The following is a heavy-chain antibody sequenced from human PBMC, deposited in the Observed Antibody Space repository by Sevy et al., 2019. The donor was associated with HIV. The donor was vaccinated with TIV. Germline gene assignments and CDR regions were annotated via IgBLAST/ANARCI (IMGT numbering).Heavy chain of an antibody. Sequence: GGSLRLSCAVSGFTVSTYAMSWVRQAPGKGLEWVAVINNSGGSTDYADSVRGRFSISRDNPNVYLEMNSLRVEDTAVYYCVKERVGYISSWYHFDYWGQGTLVTVSS. D-gene: IGHD6-13*01. CDR1: GFTVSTYA. CDR3: VKERVGYISSWYHFDY. V-gene: IGHV3-23*01. J-gene: IGHJ4*02. CDR2: INNSGGST.